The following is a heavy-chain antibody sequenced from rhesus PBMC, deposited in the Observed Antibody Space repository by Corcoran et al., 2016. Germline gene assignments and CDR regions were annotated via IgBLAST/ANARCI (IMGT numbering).Heavy chain of an antibody. D-gene: IGHD3-22*01. Sequence: QVQLQESGPGLVKPSETLSLTCAVSGGSISSGYNYWSWIRQPPGKGLEWIGYITYTGTTNYNPSLKCRFTFSRDTSKNQFSLKLSSVTAADSAVYYCVKHSVSVYGSFDYWGQGVLVTVSS. CDR3: VKHSVSVYGSFDY. V-gene: IGHV4-122*02. CDR1: GGSISSGYNY. J-gene: IGHJ4*01. CDR2: ITYTGTT.